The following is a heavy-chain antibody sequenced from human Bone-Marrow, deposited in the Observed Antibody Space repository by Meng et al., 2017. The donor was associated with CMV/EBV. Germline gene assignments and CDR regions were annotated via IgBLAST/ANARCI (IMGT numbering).Heavy chain of an antibody. CDR3: ASVGLSVVVTSLEVRN. CDR2: IRYDGSNK. V-gene: IGHV3-30*02. Sequence: GGSLRLSCAASGFTFSSYGMHWVRQAPGKGLEWVAFIRYDGSNKYYADSVKGRFTISRDNSKNTLYLQMNSLRAEDTAVYYCASVGLSVVVTSLEVRNWGQGTMVTVSS. J-gene: IGHJ3*01. CDR1: GFTFSSYG. D-gene: IGHD2-21*02.